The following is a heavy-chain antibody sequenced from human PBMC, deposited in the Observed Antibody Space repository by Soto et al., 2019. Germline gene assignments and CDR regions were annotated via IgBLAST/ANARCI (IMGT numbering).Heavy chain of an antibody. V-gene: IGHV4-30-4*01. CDR3: ASGVATVTRFDF. CDR2: IYDSGST. Sequence: PSETLSLTCTVSGGSISSGDYYWSWIRQPPEKGLEWVGNIYDSGSTYFNPSLKSRVSISVDTSKNQFSLKLSSVTAADTAVYYCASGVATVTRFDFWGQETLVTVSS. J-gene: IGHJ4*02. CDR1: GGSISSGDYY. D-gene: IGHD4-17*01.